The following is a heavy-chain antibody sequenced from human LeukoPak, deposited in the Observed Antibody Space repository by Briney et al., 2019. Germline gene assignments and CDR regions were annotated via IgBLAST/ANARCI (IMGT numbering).Heavy chain of an antibody. V-gene: IGHV3-15*01. CDR2: IKSKTDGGTT. D-gene: IGHD3-10*01. Sequence: PGGSLRLSCAASGSTFSNAWMSWVRQAPGKGLEWDGRIKSKTDGGTTDYAAPVKGRFTISRDDSKNTLYLQMNSLKTEDTAVYYCTTDSPALLVDYWGQGTLVTVSS. CDR3: TTDSPALLVDY. J-gene: IGHJ4*02. CDR1: GSTFSNAW.